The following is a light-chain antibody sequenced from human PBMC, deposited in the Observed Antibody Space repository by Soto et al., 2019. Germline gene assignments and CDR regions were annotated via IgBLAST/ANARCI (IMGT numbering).Light chain of an antibody. CDR2: DAS. J-gene: IGKJ1*01. V-gene: IGKV1-5*01. Sequence: IQMTQSPSTLSASVGDRVTITCRASQSISSWLAWYQQKPGKAPKLLIYDASSLESGVPSRFSGSGSGTEFTLTISSLQPDDFATYYCKQYNSYWTFGQGTKVDIK. CDR1: QSISSW. CDR3: KQYNSYWT.